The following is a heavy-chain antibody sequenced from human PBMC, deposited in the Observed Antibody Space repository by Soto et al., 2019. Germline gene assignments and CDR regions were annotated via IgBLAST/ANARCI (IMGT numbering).Heavy chain of an antibody. V-gene: IGHV3-21*01. CDR3: AREDSIIIPAVSDF. CDR1: GFAFNNYG. J-gene: IGHJ4*02. Sequence: PGGSLRLSCTVSGFAFNNYGINWVRQAPGKGLEWVSSISKSDYTYYSDSVKGRFTISRDNAKNSVSLQMNTLRVEDTAVYYCAREDSIIIPAVSDFWGQGNLVTVS. CDR2: ISKSDYT. D-gene: IGHD2-2*01.